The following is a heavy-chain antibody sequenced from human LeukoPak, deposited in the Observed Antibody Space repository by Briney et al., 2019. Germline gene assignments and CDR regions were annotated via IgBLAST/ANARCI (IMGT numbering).Heavy chain of an antibody. Sequence: PSETLSLTCTVSGGSINSYYWSWIRQPPGKGLEWIGYIYYSGSTNYNPSLKSRVTISVDTSKNQFSLKLSSVTAADTAVYYCARDNPYYDFWSGSNWFDPWGQGTLVTVSS. CDR2: IYYSGST. D-gene: IGHD3-3*01. V-gene: IGHV4-59*01. CDR3: ARDNPYYDFWSGSNWFDP. CDR1: GGSINSYY. J-gene: IGHJ5*02.